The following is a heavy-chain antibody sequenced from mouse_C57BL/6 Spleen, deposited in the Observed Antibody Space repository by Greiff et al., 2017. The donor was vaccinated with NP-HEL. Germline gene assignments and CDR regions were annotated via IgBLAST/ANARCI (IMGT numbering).Heavy chain of an antibody. CDR2: INPGDGDT. V-gene: IGHV1-80*01. J-gene: IGHJ4*01. CDR1: GYAFSSYW. Sequence: QVQLKESGAGLVKPGASVKISCKASGYAFSSYWMNWVQQRPGKGLEWIAHINPGDGDTNYNGKFKGKATLTADKSSSTAYMQLSSLTSEDSAVYFCARDSNYLYAMDYWGQGTSVTVSS. D-gene: IGHD2-5*01. CDR3: ARDSNYLYAMDY.